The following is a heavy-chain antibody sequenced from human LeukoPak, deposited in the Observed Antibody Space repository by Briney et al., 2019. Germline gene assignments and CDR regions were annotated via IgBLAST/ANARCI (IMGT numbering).Heavy chain of an antibody. CDR3: ARAGSTFGLQY. J-gene: IGHJ4*02. V-gene: IGHV3-7*01. Sequence: HPGGSLRLSCAAPGFTFTTYWMSWVRQAPGKGLEWVANIKQDGSEKYYVDSVKGRFTISRNNAKSSLYQQMNSLGADDTADYYCARAGSTFGLQYGGQGTLVTVSS. CDR2: IKQDGSEK. D-gene: IGHD3-16*01. CDR1: GFTFTTYW.